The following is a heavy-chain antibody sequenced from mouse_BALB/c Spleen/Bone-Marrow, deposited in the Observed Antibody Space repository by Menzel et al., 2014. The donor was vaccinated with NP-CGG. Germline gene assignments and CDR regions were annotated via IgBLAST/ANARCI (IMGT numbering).Heavy chain of an antibody. J-gene: IGHJ2*01. D-gene: IGHD1-2*01. CDR3: ARDIGRLLFDF. Sequence: VQLQQSGGGLVQPGGSLRLSCATSGFTFTDYYMNWVRQPPGKALEWLGFIRNQANGYTTEYSVSVKGRFTISRDNSQSILYLQMNTLRAEDSATYYCARDIGRLLFDFWGQGTTLTVSS. V-gene: IGHV7-3*02. CDR2: IRNQANGYTT. CDR1: GFTFTDYY.